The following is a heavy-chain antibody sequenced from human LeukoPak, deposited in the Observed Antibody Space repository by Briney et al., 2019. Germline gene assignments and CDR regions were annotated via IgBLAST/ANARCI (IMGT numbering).Heavy chain of an antibody. CDR2: IYHSGST. D-gene: IGHD5-12*01. CDR1: GYSMSSDAR. Sequence: SETLSLTCTVSGYSMSSDARRRWVRQSPGKGLEWIGEIYHSGSTNYKQSLRDRVTLSIDNSNNHFSLDLSSVTAADTAFYYCARRGYSGNEAYFAYWGQGTLVTVSS. J-gene: IGHJ4*02. CDR3: ARRGYSGNEAYFAY. V-gene: IGHV4-4*02.